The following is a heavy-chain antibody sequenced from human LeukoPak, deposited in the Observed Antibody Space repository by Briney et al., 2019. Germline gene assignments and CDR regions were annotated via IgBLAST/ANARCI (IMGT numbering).Heavy chain of an antibody. CDR2: INSDGTDT. CDR1: GFTFSSYW. V-gene: IGHV3-74*01. D-gene: IGHD5-12*01. CDR3: AKDRTAGYDGLVDY. J-gene: IGHJ4*02. Sequence: GGSLRLSCAASGFTFSSYWMHWVRQVPGKGLVWVSRINSDGTDTSYADSVKGRFTISRDNAKNTLYLQMNSLRAEDTAVYYCAKDRTAGYDGLVDYWGQGTLVTVSS.